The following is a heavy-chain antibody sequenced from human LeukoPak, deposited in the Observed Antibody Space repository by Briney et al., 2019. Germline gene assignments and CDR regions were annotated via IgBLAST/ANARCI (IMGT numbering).Heavy chain of an antibody. Sequence: GASVKVSCKASGYTFATYAMHWVRQAPGQRLEWMGWSNAGNGNTKYSQEFQGRVTITRDTSASTAYMELSSLRSEDMAVYYCVREAPFGAFDIWGQGTVVTVSS. V-gene: IGHV1-3*02. CDR3: VREAPFGAFDI. CDR1: GYTFATYA. J-gene: IGHJ3*02. CDR2: SNAGNGNT. D-gene: IGHD2/OR15-2a*01.